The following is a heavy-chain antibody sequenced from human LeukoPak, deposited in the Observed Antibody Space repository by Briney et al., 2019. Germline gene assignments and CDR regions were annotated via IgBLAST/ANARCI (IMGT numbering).Heavy chain of an antibody. J-gene: IGHJ4*01. V-gene: IGHV1-69*01. CDR1: GGTFSSYA. CDR3: ATDGGKLGAIDFDY. D-gene: IGHD1-26*01. Sequence: SVKVSCKASGGTFSSYAISWVRQAPGQGLEWMGGIIPIFGTANYAQKFQGRVTITADESTSTAYMELSSLRSEDTAVYYCATDGGKLGAIDFDYWGQEPWSPSPQ. CDR2: IIPIFGTA.